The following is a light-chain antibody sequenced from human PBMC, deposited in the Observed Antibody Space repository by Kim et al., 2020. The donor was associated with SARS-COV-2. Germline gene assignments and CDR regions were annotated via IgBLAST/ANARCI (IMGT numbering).Light chain of an antibody. CDR3: QQYKNWTPPWT. CDR1: PSVSSN. Sequence: PGERDTRSRMASPSVSSNFAWDPQKPSQAPRLLIYGASPRATGIPARFSCSGSGTGFTLTISSLQSEDFAVYYWQQYKNWTPPWTFGQGTKVDIK. V-gene: IGKV3-15*01. CDR2: GAS. J-gene: IGKJ1*01.